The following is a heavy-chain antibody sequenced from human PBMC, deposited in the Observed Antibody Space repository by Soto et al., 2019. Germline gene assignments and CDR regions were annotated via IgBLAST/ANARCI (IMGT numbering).Heavy chain of an antibody. D-gene: IGHD3-22*01. CDR3: ASDRTLKSGYYVDY. CDR2: IYYSGST. CDR1: GGSISSGGYY. V-gene: IGHV4-31*03. J-gene: IGHJ4*02. Sequence: QVQLQESGPGLVKPSQTLSLTCTVSGGSISSGGYYWSWIRQHPGKGLEWIGYIYYSGSTYYNPSLKSRVTTSVDTSKTQFSLKLSSVTAADTAVYYCASDRTLKSGYYVDYWGQGTLVTVSS.